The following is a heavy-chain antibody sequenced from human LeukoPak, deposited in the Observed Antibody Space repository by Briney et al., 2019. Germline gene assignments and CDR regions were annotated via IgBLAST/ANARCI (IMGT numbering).Heavy chain of an antibody. D-gene: IGHD3-10*01. V-gene: IGHV3-30*02. CDR1: GFTFSSYG. Sequence: PGGSLRLSCAASGFTFSSYGMHWVRQAPGKGLESVAFIRYDGSNKYYADSVKGRFTISRDNSKNTLYLQMNSLRAEDTAVYYCAKTGRDYYYYYYMDVWGKGTTVTVSS. CDR3: AKTGRDYYYYYYMDV. CDR2: IRYDGSNK. J-gene: IGHJ6*03.